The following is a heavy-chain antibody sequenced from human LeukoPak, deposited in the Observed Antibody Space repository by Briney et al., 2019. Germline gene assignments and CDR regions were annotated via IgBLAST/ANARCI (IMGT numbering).Heavy chain of an antibody. J-gene: IGHJ4*02. D-gene: IGHD4-17*01. CDR1: GGTFSSYA. CDR2: IIPILGIA. CDR3: ARDGFYGDYVAD. V-gene: IGHV1-69*04. Sequence: ASVKVSCKASGGTFSSYAISWVRQAPGRGLEWMGRIIPILGIANYAQKFQGRVTITADKSTSTAYMELSSLRSEDTAVYYCARDGFYGDYVADWGQGTLVTVSS.